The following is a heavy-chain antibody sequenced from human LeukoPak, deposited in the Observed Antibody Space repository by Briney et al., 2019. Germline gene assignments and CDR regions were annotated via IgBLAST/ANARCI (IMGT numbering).Heavy chain of an antibody. V-gene: IGHV1-69*05. Sequence: SVKVSCKASGGTFSSYAISWVRQAPGQGLEWMGGIIPIFGTANYAQKFQGRVTITTDESTSTAYMELSSLRSEDTAVYHCASGGSGGSYYFDYWGQGTLVTVSS. CDR1: GGTFSSYA. CDR2: IIPIFGTA. CDR3: ASGGSGGSYYFDY. D-gene: IGHD3-10*01. J-gene: IGHJ4*02.